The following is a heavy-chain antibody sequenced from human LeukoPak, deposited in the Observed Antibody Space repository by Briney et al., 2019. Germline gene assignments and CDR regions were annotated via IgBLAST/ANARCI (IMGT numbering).Heavy chain of an antibody. V-gene: IGHV3-48*03. CDR3: ARDRNRLDYDFWSGYQNYFDY. CDR1: RFTFSTYE. CDR2: ISSSGSTI. J-gene: IGHJ4*02. Sequence: PGGSLRLSCGASRFTFSTYEMNWVRQAPGKGLEWVSYISSSGSTIYYADSVKGRFTISRDNSKNTLYLQMNSLRAEDTAVYYCARDRNRLDYDFWSGYQNYFDYWGQGTLVTVSS. D-gene: IGHD3-3*01.